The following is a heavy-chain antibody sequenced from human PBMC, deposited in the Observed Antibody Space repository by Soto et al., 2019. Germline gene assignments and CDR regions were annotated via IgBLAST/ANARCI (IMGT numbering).Heavy chain of an antibody. CDR1: GGTFSSYA. D-gene: IGHD1-26*01. V-gene: IGHV1-69*12. CDR2: IIPIFGTA. Sequence: QVQLVQSGAEVKKPGSSVKVSCKASGGTFSSYAISWVRQAPGQGLEWMGGIIPIFGTANYAQKFQGRVTITADESPSTDYMELSSVRSEDTAVYYWARGGWELLVREPLHFDYWGQGTLVTVSS. J-gene: IGHJ4*02. CDR3: ARGGWELLVREPLHFDY.